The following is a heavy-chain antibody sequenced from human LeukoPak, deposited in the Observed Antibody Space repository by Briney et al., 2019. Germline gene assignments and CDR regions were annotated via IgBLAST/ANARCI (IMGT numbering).Heavy chain of an antibody. J-gene: IGHJ6*04. CDR3: ATTVFGVVHSDA. D-gene: IGHD3-3*01. CDR2: IYYSGST. Sequence: SETLSLTCTVSGGSISSGDYYWSWIRQPPGKGLEWIGYIYYSGSTYYNPSLKSRVTISVDTSKNQFSLKLSSVTAADTAVYYCATTVFGVVHSDAWGKGTTVTVSS. V-gene: IGHV4-30-4*01. CDR1: GGSISSGDYY.